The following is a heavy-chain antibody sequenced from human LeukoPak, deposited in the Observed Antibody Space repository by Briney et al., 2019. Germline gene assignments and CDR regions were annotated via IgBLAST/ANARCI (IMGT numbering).Heavy chain of an antibody. Sequence: GGSLRLSCVASGFTFSNSEMNWVRQAPGKGLEWVSYITTGGGTTYYANSVKGRFTISRDNAKNSLYLQMSSLRAEDTATYYCATVGRSSRPSYWGQGALVTVSS. J-gene: IGHJ4*02. CDR2: ITTGGGTT. CDR3: ATVGRSSRPSY. D-gene: IGHD6-6*01. V-gene: IGHV3-48*03. CDR1: GFTFSNSE.